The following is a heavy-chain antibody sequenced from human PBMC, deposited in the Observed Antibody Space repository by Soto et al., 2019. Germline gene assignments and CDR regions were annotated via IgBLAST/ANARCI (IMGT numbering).Heavy chain of an antibody. D-gene: IGHD6-13*01. V-gene: IGHV3-21*01. CDR2: ISSSSSYI. CDR1: GFTFSSYS. J-gene: IGHJ4*02. Sequence: GGSLRLSCAASGFTFSSYSMNWVRQAPGKGLEWVSSISSSSSYIYYADSVKGRFTLSRDNAKNSLYLQMNSLRAEDTAVYYCARDKGAAAGPPFDYWGQGTLVTVSS. CDR3: ARDKGAAAGPPFDY.